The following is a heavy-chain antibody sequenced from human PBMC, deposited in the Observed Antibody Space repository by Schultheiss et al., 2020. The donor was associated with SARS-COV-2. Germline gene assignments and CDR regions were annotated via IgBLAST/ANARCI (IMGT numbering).Heavy chain of an antibody. CDR1: GFTFDDYA. CDR3: ARDDSSSL. V-gene: IGHV3-9*01. Sequence: LRLSCAASGFTFDDYAMHWVRQAPGKGLEWVSGISWNSGSIGYVDSVKGRFTISRDNAKNSLYLQMNSLRAEDTAVYYCARDDSSSLWGRGTLVTVSS. J-gene: IGHJ2*01. CDR2: ISWNSGSI. D-gene: IGHD6-6*01.